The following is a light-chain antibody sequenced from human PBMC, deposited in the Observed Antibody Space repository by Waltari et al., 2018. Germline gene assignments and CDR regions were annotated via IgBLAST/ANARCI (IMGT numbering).Light chain of an antibody. CDR1: NIASKS. Sequence: SYVLTQPPSVSVAPGMTARITCGGNNIASKSVHWYRQSPGQAPVLVIFYDKDRPARIPELFSGSNSVTTATLTISRVEAGDEADYYCQVWDSSTSHVVFGAGTKLTVL. J-gene: IGLJ2*01. V-gene: IGLV3-21*01. CDR2: YDK. CDR3: QVWDSSTSHVV.